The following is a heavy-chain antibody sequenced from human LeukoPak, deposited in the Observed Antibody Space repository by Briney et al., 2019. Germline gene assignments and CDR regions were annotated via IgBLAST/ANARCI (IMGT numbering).Heavy chain of an antibody. J-gene: IGHJ4*02. V-gene: IGHV4-59*01. CDR3: ARGANWGSPDY. Sequence: SETLSLTCTVSGGSISSYYWSWIRQPPGKGLEWIGYIYYSGSTNYNPSLKSRVTISVDTSKNQFSLKLSSVTAADTAVYYCARGANWGSPDYWGQGTLVTVSS. CDR1: GGSISSYY. CDR2: IYYSGST. D-gene: IGHD7-27*01.